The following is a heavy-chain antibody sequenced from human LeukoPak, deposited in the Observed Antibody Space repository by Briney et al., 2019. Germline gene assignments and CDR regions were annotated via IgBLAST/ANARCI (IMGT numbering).Heavy chain of an antibody. CDR3: ARRTSGAFAI. J-gene: IGHJ3*02. Sequence: GGSLRLSCAASGFTFSSSDMNWIRQAPGKGLEWLSTITRSSTNIYYADSVKGRFTISRDNAKDSVYLQMKSLRVEDTAVYYCARRTSGAFAIWGQGTKVTVSS. CDR2: ITRSSTNI. V-gene: IGHV3-21*01. CDR1: GFTFSSSD.